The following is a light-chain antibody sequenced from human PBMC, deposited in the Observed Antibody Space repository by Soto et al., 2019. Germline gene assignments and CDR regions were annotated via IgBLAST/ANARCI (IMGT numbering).Light chain of an antibody. J-gene: IGLJ2*01. CDR2: SID. CDR1: SSNIGSNT. V-gene: IGLV1-44*01. CDR3: AAWDDSLNVVV. Sequence: QSVLTQPPSASGTPGQRVTISCYGSSSNIGSNTVNWYQHLPGTAPKLVIYSIDQRPSGVPDRFSGSKSGTSASLAISGLQSEDEADYYCAAWDDSLNVVVFGGGTKLTVL.